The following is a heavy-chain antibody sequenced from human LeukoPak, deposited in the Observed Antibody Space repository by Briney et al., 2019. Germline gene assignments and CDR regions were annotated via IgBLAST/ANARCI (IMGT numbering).Heavy chain of an antibody. CDR1: GFTFSNAW. CDR2: IKSKTDGGTT. CDR3: TTEGLVGYSYGPYYFDY. D-gene: IGHD5-18*01. V-gene: IGHV3-15*01. J-gene: IGHJ4*02. Sequence: GGSLRLSCAASGFTFSNAWMSWVRQAPGKGLEWVGRIKSKTDGGTTDYAAPVKGRFTISRDDSKNTLYLQMNSLKTEDTAVYYCTTEGLVGYSYGPYYFDYWGQGTLVTVSS.